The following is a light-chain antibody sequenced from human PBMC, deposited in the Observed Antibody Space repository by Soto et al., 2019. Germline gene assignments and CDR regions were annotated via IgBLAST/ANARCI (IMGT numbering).Light chain of an antibody. J-gene: IGKJ2*02. CDR3: QQYNNWPRT. CDR1: QSVSSN. CDR2: GAS. V-gene: IGKV3-15*01. Sequence: RVMTQSPATLSLSHGERATLSCRASQSVSSNLAWYQQKPGQAPRLLIYGASSRATGIPVRFSGSGSGTEFTLTISSLQSEDFAVYYCQQYNNWPRTFGQGTKVDIK.